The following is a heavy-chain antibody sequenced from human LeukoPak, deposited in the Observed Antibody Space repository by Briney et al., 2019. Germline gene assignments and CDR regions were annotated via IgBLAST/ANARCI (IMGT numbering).Heavy chain of an antibody. D-gene: IGHD3-9*01. J-gene: IGHJ6*03. CDR1: GYTFTGYY. V-gene: IGHV1-2*06. Sequence: ASVKVSCKAAGYTFTGYYMFWVRQAPGQGLEWMGRINPNRGGTNYAQKFQGRVTMTRDTSISTAYMELSRLRSGDTAVYYCARDGVYDILTGYFAQGYYYYMNVWGKGTTVTVSS. CDR2: INPNRGGT. CDR3: ARDGVYDILTGYFAQGYYYYMNV.